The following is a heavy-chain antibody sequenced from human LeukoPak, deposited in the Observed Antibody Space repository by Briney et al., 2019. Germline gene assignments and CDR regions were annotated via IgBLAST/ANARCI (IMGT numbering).Heavy chain of an antibody. Sequence: SGGSLRLSCAASGFIFDDYGMSWVRQAPGKGLEWVSGINWNGGSTGYADSEKGRFTISRDNAKNSLYLQMNSLRAEDTALYYCARSLWFGETVGVYWGQGTLVTVSS. D-gene: IGHD3-10*01. CDR3: ARSLWFGETVGVY. CDR1: GFIFDDYG. J-gene: IGHJ4*02. V-gene: IGHV3-20*04. CDR2: INWNGGST.